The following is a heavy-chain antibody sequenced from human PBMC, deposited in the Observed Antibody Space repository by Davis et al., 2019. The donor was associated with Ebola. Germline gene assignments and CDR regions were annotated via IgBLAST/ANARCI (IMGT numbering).Heavy chain of an antibody. Sequence: PGGSLRLSCAASGFTFSSYGMHWVRQAPGKGLEWVAVISYDGSNKYYADSVKGRFTISRDNSKNTLYLQMNSLRAEDTAVYYCAKAQKNGSYYYYYGMDVWGQGTTVTVSS. J-gene: IGHJ6*02. CDR3: AKAQKNGSYYYYYGMDV. V-gene: IGHV3-30*18. CDR2: ISYDGSNK. CDR1: GFTFSSYG. D-gene: IGHD1-26*01.